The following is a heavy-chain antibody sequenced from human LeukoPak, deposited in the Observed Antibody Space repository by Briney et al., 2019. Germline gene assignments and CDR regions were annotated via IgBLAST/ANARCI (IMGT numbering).Heavy chain of an antibody. D-gene: IGHD2-8*01. V-gene: IGHV4-34*01. CDR3: ARGPYCTNGVCYRVMDV. J-gene: IGHJ6*04. Sequence: SETLSLTCAVYGGSFSGYYWSWICQPPGKGLEWIGEINHSGSTNYNPSLKSRVTISVDTSKNQFSLKLSSVTAADTAVYYCARGPYCTNGVCYRVMDVWGKGTTVTVSP. CDR1: GGSFSGYY. CDR2: INHSGST.